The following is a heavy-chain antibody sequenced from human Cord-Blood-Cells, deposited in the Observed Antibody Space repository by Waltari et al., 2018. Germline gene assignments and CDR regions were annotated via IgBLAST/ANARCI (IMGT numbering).Heavy chain of an antibody. D-gene: IGHD2-2*01. CDR3: ARGIVVVPAATSRAFDI. CDR2: SGGST. J-gene: IGHJ3*02. Sequence: EVQLVESGGGLIQPGGSLRLSCAASGFTVSSNYSGGSTYYADSVKGRFTISRDNSKNTLYLQMNSLRAEDTAVYYCARGIVVVPAATSRAFDIWGQGTMLTVSS. V-gene: IGHV3-53*01. CDR1: GFTVSSN.